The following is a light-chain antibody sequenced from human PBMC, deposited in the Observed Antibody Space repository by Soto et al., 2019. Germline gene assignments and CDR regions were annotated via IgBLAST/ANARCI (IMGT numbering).Light chain of an antibody. J-gene: IGLJ2*01. CDR1: SSDIGGYNY. Sequence: QSALTQPPSASGSPGQSVTISCTGTSSDIGGYNYVSWYQQHPGKAPKLMIYEVTKRPSGVPDRFSGSKSGNTASLTVSGLKVEDEADYYCSSYTGDNNVIIGGGTKLTVL. V-gene: IGLV2-8*01. CDR2: EVT. CDR3: SSYTGDNNVI.